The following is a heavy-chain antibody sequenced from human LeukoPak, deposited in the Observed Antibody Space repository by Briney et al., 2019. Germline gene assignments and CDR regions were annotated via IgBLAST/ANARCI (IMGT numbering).Heavy chain of an antibody. J-gene: IGHJ6*04. D-gene: IGHD6-13*01. V-gene: IGHV1-18*01. Sequence: ASVKVSCKASGYTFTSYGISWVRQAPGQGLEWMGWISAYNGNTNYAQKLQGRVTMTTDTSTSTAHMELRSLRSDDTAVYYCARQSLYAAAMDVWGKGTTVTISS. CDR2: ISAYNGNT. CDR1: GYTFTSYG. CDR3: ARQSLYAAAMDV.